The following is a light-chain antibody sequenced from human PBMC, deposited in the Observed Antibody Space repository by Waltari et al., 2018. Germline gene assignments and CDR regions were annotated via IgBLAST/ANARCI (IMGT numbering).Light chain of an antibody. CDR3: AAWDDNLSGWV. Sequence: QSVLTQPPSASGTPGQSVTISCSGGSSNIGTNHACWYQQLPETAPNLHLYRNNQRPSGVPDRFSGSKSGTSASLAISGLRSEDEADYYCAAWDDNLSGWVFGGGTKLTVL. CDR2: RNN. V-gene: IGLV1-47*01. CDR1: SSNIGTNH. J-gene: IGLJ2*01.